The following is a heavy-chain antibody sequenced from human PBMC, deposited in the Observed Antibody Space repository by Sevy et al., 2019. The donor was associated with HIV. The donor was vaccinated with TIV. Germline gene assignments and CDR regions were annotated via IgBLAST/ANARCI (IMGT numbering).Heavy chain of an antibody. V-gene: IGHV3-30*18. D-gene: IGHD3-22*01. CDR1: GFTFSSYG. CDR3: AKDYDSSGPSDY. J-gene: IGHJ4*02. CDR2: ISYDGSNK. Sequence: GGSLRLSCAASGFTFSSYGMHWVRQAPGKGLEWVAVISYDGSNKYYADSVKGRFTISRDNSKNTLYLQMNSLRAEDTAVYYCAKDYDSSGPSDYWGQRTLVTVSS.